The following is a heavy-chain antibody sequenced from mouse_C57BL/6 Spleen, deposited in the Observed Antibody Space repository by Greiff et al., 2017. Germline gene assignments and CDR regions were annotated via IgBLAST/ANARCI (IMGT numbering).Heavy chain of an antibody. CDR3: ARGPHDYDGGPYYFDY. V-gene: IGHV5-17*01. Sequence: EVKLEESGGGLVKPGGSLKLSCAASGFTFSDYGMHWVRQAPEKGLEWVAYISSGSSTIYYADTVKGRFTISRDNAKNTLFLQMTSLRSEDTAMYYCARGPHDYDGGPYYFDYWGQGTTLTVSS. CDR2: ISSGSSTI. CDR1: GFTFSDYG. D-gene: IGHD2-4*01. J-gene: IGHJ2*01.